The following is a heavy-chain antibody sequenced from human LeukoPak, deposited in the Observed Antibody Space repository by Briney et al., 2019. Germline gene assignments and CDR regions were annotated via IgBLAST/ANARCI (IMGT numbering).Heavy chain of an antibody. Sequence: GGSLRLSCPASGCTFSSFAMSWVRQAPGKGLGWDSAISGSGITTYYADSLRGRFTISRDNSKDALYLEMNSLRAEDTAVYYCAKDPAYYSYGMHVWSQGTTVTVSS. J-gene: IGHJ6*02. CDR1: GCTFSSFA. CDR3: AKDPAYYSYGMHV. D-gene: IGHD3-10*01. CDR2: ISGSGITT. V-gene: IGHV3-23*01.